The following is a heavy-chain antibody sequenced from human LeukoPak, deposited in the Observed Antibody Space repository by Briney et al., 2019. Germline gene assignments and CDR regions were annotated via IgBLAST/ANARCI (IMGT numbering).Heavy chain of an antibody. D-gene: IGHD6-13*01. CDR2: ISGSGGVT. CDR3: AKAPSSSWYDLMDV. Sequence: GGPLRLSCAASGFTLSSYAMSWVRQAPVKGLEWVSVISGSGGVTYYADSVKGRFTISRDTSKNTLYLQMNSLRAEDTAVYYCAKAPSSSWYDLMDVWGQGTTVTVSS. CDR1: GFTLSSYA. J-gene: IGHJ6*02. V-gene: IGHV3-23*01.